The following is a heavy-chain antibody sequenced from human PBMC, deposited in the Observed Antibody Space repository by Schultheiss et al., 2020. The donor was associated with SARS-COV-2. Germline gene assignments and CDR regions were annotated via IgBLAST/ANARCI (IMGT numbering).Heavy chain of an antibody. CDR3: ARWIWWGVKPPYFDY. J-gene: IGHJ4*02. V-gene: IGHV5-51*01. D-gene: IGHD5-12*01. CDR2: IYPGDSDI. Sequence: GESLKISCKGSGYSFTTYWIGWVRQMPGRGLEWMGIIYPGDSDIRYSPSFQGQVTISADKSISTAYLQWSSLKASDTAMYYCARWIWWGVKPPYFDYWGQGTVVTVSS. CDR1: GYSFTTYW.